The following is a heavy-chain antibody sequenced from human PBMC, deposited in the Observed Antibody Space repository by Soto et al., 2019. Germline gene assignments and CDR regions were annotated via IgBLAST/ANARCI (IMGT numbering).Heavy chain of an antibody. CDR2: IYPGDSDT. D-gene: IGHD2-15*01. J-gene: IGHJ3*02. CDR3: ARRVDGAFDI. V-gene: IGHV5-51*01. CDR1: GYSFTSYW. Sequence: GESLKISCKGSGYSFTSYWIGWVRQMPGKGLECMGVIYPGDSDTRYSPSFQGQVSISADKSISTAYLQWSSLKASDTAIYYCARRVDGAFDIWGQGTMVTVSS.